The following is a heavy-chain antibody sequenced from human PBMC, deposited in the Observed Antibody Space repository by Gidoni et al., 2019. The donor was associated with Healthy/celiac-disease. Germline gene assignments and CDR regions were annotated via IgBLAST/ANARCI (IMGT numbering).Heavy chain of an antibody. V-gene: IGHV3-7*03. D-gene: IGHD3-16*01. CDR1: GFTFSSYW. J-gene: IGHJ4*02. Sequence: EVQLVESGGGLVQPGGSLSPSGAASGFTFSSYWMSWVRQAPGKGLEWVANIKQDGSEKYYVDSVKGRFTISRDNAKNSLYLQMNSLRAEDTAVYYCARDWKGRVGFGDYWGQGTLVTVSS. CDR2: IKQDGSEK. CDR3: ARDWKGRVGFGDY.